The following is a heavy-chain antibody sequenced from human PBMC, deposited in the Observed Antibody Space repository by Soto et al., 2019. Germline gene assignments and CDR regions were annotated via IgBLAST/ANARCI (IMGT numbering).Heavy chain of an antibody. Sequence: EEQLVESGGGLVQPGGSLRLSCDTSGFMFSRQWMTWVRQAPGKGLEWVANLNEDGSLIYSLDSVKGRFTIFRDNAKNSVYLQMTGLEAADTAVFYCARGGAPFAAAEIWGQGTLVTVSS. D-gene: IGHD2-15*01. J-gene: IGHJ4*02. CDR3: ARGGAPFAAAEI. V-gene: IGHV3-7*01. CDR1: GFMFSRQW. CDR2: LNEDGSLI.